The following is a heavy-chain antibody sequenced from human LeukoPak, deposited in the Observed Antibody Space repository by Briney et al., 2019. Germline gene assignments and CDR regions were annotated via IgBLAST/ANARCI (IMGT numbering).Heavy chain of an antibody. CDR2: IYPGDSET. J-gene: IGHJ4*02. Sequence: GESLKISCKGSGYSFTTYWVAWVRQMPGKGLECMGIIYPGDSETRYSPSFQGQVSISVDKSISTAYLQWSSLKASDTAMYYCGRHKGFDYWGQGTLVTVSS. V-gene: IGHV5-51*01. CDR3: GRHKGFDY. CDR1: GYSFTTYW.